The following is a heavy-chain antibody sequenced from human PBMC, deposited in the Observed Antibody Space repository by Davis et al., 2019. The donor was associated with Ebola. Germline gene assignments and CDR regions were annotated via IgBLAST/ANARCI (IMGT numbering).Heavy chain of an antibody. CDR2: IYYSGST. CDR3: AKDMWWPRLGYYYYGMDV. CDR1: GFTFGDYA. J-gene: IGHJ6*02. Sequence: ESLKISCTASGFTFGDYAMSWIRQPPGKGLEWIGYIYYSGSTDYNPSLKSRVTISVDTSKNQFSLKLSSVTAADTAVYYCAKDMWWPRLGYYYYGMDVWGQGTTVTVSS. V-gene: IGHV4-59*01. D-gene: IGHD5-12*01.